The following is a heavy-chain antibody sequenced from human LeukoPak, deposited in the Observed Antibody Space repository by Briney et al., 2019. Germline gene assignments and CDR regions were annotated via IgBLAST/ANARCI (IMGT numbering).Heavy chain of an antibody. CDR3: ARVLARTGTTFPRGFDY. V-gene: IGHV1-8*01. CDR2: MNPNSGNT. D-gene: IGHD1-1*01. J-gene: IGHJ4*02. CDR1: GYTFTSYD. Sequence: GASVKVSCKASGYTFTSYDINWVRQATGQGLEWMGWMNPNSGNTGYVQKFQGRVTMTRNTSISTAYMELSSLRSEDTAVYYCARVLARTGTTFPRGFDYWGQGTLVTVSS.